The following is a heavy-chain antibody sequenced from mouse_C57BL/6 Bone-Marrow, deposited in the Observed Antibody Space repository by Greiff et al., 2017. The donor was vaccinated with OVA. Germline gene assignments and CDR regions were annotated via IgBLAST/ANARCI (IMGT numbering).Heavy chain of an antibody. J-gene: IGHJ3*01. CDR2: ISSGGSYT. CDR3: ARSYYSNYVWFAY. D-gene: IGHD2-5*01. CDR1: GFTFSSYG. Sequence: EVKLMESGGDLVKPGGSLKLSCAASGFTFSSYGMSWVRQTPDKRLEWVATISSGGSYTYSPDSVKGRFTISRDNAKNTLYLQMSSLKSEDTAMYYCARSYYSNYVWFAYWGQGTLVTVSA. V-gene: IGHV5-6*01.